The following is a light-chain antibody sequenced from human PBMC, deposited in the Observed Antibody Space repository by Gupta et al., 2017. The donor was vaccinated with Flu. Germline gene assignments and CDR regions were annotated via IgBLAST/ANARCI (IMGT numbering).Light chain of an antibody. V-gene: IGLV7-46*01. CDR2: DTT. J-gene: IGLJ3*02. CDR1: TGAVTSSHY. CDR3: LLSYNAARRV. Sequence: TVTITCGSSTGAVTSSHYPYWLQQKPAQAHRLLIFDTTNKPASTPARFSGSILGDTAALTLSGAQPEEEADYYCLLSYNAARRVFGGGTKLTVL.